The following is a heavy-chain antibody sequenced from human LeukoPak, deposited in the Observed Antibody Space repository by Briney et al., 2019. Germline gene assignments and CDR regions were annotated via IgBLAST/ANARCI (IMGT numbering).Heavy chain of an antibody. D-gene: IGHD5-18*01. CDR2: IYYSGST. Sequence: SETLSLTCTVSGGSTSSYYWSWIRQPPGKGLEWIGYIYYSGSTNYNPSLKSRVTISVDTSKNQFSLKLSSVTAADTAVYYCARSTAMVNWYFDLWGRGTLVTVSS. CDR3: ARSTAMVNWYFDL. J-gene: IGHJ2*01. CDR1: GGSTSSYY. V-gene: IGHV4-59*01.